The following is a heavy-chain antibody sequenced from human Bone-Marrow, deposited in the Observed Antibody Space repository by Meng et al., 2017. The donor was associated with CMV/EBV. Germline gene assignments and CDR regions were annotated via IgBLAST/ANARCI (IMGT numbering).Heavy chain of an antibody. D-gene: IGHD6-25*01. CDR3: ARDSGWAGWYFDL. CDR2: IKEDGNGE. Sequence: GESLKISCEASGFTFSSRRMNWVRQAPGKGLQWVANIKEDGNGEYYVASVKGRFTISRDNAKNSLYLQMSSLRAEDTAVYYCARDSGWAGWYFDLWGRGTRVTGSS. CDR1: GFTFSSRR. J-gene: IGHJ2*01. V-gene: IGHV3-7*01.